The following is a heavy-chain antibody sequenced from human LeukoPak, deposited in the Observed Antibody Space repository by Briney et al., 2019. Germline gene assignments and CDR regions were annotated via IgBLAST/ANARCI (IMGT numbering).Heavy chain of an antibody. CDR2: ISYDGSNK. J-gene: IGHJ4*02. CDR3: ASAAAGDYYFDH. Sequence: PGGSLRLSCAASGFTFSSYAMHWVRQAPGKGLEWVAVISYDGSNKYYADSVKGRFTISRDNSKNTLYLQMNSLRAEDTAVYYCASAAAGDYYFDHWGQGTLVTVSS. CDR1: GFTFSSYA. V-gene: IGHV3-30*04. D-gene: IGHD6-13*01.